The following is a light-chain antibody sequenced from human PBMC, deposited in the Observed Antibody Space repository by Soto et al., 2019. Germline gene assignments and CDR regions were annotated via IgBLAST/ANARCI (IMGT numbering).Light chain of an antibody. Sequence: DIPMIQSPSSLSASVGDRVTITCRASQNIDNCLSWYQQKPGKAPKLLIYAASSLHSGVPSRFSGSGSGTDFTLAISSLQREGLATYYCLQAYPAPETCGQGTRVEIK. J-gene: IGKJ1*01. CDR1: QNIDNC. CDR3: LQAYPAPET. CDR2: AAS. V-gene: IGKV1-39*01.